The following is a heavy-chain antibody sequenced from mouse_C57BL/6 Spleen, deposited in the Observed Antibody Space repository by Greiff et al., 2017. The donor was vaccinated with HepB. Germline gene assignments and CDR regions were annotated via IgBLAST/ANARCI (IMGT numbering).Heavy chain of an antibody. J-gene: IGHJ4*01. CDR3: ARPFTTVYYAMDY. CDR1: GFTFSDYG. Sequence: EVQLQESGGGLVKPGGSLKLSCAASGFTFSDYGMHWVRQAPEKGLEWVAYISSGSSTIYYADTVKGRFTISRDNAKNTLFLQMTSLRSEDTAMYYCARPFTTVYYAMDYWGQGTSVTVSS. V-gene: IGHV5-17*01. CDR2: ISSGSSTI. D-gene: IGHD1-1*01.